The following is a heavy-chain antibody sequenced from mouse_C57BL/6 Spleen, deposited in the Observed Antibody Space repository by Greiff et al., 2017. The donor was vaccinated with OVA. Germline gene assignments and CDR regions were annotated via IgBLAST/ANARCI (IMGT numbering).Heavy chain of an antibody. V-gene: IGHV1-64*01. CDR3: ARITAVVEFDY. CDR2: IHPNSGST. D-gene: IGHD1-1*01. CDR1: GYTFTSYW. J-gene: IGHJ2*01. Sequence: QVQLQQPGAELVKPGASVTLSCKASGYTFTSYWMHWVKQRPGQGLEWIGMIHPNSGSTNYNEKFKSKATLTVDKSSSTAYMQLSSLTSEDSAVYYCARITAVVEFDYWGQGTTLTVSS.